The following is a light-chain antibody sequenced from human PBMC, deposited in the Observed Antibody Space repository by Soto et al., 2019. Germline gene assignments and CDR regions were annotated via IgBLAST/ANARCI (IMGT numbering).Light chain of an antibody. V-gene: IGKV3-20*01. CDR2: GVS. Sequence: EIVLTQSPGTLSLSPGERATLSCRASQSVSSSYLAWYQQRPGQAPRLLIYGVSSRATGIPDRFSGSGSGTDFTLTISRLEFEDFAVYYCQQYGSSPWTFGQGTKV. J-gene: IGKJ1*01. CDR1: QSVSSSY. CDR3: QQYGSSPWT.